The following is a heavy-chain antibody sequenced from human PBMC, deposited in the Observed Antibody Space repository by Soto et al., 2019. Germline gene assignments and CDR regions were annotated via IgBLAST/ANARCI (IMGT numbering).Heavy chain of an antibody. CDR2: IYYSRST. CDR3: ARDKAGYGSGSYYSPYYYYYGMDV. J-gene: IGHJ6*02. CDR1: GGSISSYY. D-gene: IGHD3-10*01. V-gene: IGHV4-59*01. Sequence: SETLSLTCTVSGGSISSYYWSWIRQPPGKGLEWIGYIYYSRSTNYNPSLKSRVTISVDTSKNQFSLKLISVTAADTALYYCARDKAGYGSGSYYSPYYYYYGMDVWGQGTTVTAP.